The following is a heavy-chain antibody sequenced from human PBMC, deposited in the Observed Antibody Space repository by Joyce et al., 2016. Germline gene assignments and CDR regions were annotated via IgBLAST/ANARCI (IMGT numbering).Heavy chain of an antibody. Sequence: QVQLQGSGPGLVKPSETLSLTCTVSGGSIGSYFWSWIRQPPGKGLEWIGYMYYTGSTNYSPSLKSRVTMSVDTSKNQFSLKLSSVTAADTAVYYCARSAPYSSGWYFDYWGRGTLVTVSS. CDR2: MYYTGST. V-gene: IGHV4-59*01. J-gene: IGHJ4*02. D-gene: IGHD6-19*01. CDR3: ARSAPYSSGWYFDY. CDR1: GGSIGSYF.